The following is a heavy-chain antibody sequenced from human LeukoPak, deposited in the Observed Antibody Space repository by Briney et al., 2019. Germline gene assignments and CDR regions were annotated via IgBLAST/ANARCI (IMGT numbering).Heavy chain of an antibody. V-gene: IGHV1-46*01. Sequence: GASVKVSCKASGGTFSSYAISWVRQAPGQGLEWMGIINPSGGSTSYAQKFQGRVTMTRDTSTSTVYMELSSLRSEDTAVYYCARERFSAPNWFDPWGQGTLVTVSS. CDR3: ARERFSAPNWFDP. CDR2: INPSGGST. D-gene: IGHD3-3*01. J-gene: IGHJ5*02. CDR1: GGTFSSYA.